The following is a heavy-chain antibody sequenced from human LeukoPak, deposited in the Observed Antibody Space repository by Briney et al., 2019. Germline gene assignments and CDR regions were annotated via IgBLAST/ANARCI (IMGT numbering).Heavy chain of an antibody. J-gene: IGHJ4*02. V-gene: IGHV3-23*01. CDR2: ISGSGGST. CDR3: AKDLGVSGSSFY. CDR1: GFTFSSYE. Sequence: GGSLRLSCAASGFTFSSYEMNWVRQAPGKGLEWVSAISGSGGSTYYADSVKGRFTISRDNSKNTLYLQMNSLRAEDTAVYYCAKDLGVSGSSFYWGQGTLVTVSS. D-gene: IGHD1-26*01.